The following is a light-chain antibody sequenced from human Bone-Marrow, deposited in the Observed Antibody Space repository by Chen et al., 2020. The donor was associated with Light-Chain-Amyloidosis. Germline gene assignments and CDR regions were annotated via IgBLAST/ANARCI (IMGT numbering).Light chain of an antibody. CDR3: QVWDRSSDRPV. CDR2: DDS. CDR1: NIGSTS. V-gene: IGLV3-21*02. J-gene: IGLJ3*02. Sequence: SYVLTQPSSVSVAPGQTATIAFGGNNIGSTSVHWYQQTPGRAPLLVVYDDSDRPSGIPERLSGSNSGNTATVTISRGEAGDEADYYCQVWDRSSDRPVFGGGTKLTVL.